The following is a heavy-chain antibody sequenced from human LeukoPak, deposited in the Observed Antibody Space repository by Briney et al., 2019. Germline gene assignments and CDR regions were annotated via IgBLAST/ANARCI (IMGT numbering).Heavy chain of an antibody. CDR2: ISSSGGTI. CDR3: ARDLDSSGWYPDY. D-gene: IGHD6-19*01. Sequence: GSLRLSCAASGFTFSGYSINWVRQAPGKGLEWVSYISSSGGTIYYAESVRGRFTISRDNAKNSLYLQMNSLRDEDTAVYYCARDLDSSGWYPDYWGQGTLVTVSS. CDR1: GFTFSGYS. V-gene: IGHV3-48*02. J-gene: IGHJ4*02.